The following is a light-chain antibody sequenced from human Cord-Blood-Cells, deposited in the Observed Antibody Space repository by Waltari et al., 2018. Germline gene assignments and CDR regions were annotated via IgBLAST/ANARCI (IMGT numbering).Light chain of an antibody. V-gene: IGLV3-25*02. J-gene: IGLJ3*02. CDR3: QSADSSGTYWV. CDR2: KDS. CDR1: ALPKHY. Sequence: SYELTQPPSVSVSPGQTARITCSGDALPKHYAYWYQQKPGQAPVLVIYKDSERPSGIPERFSGSSSGKTVTLTISGVQAEDEADYYCQSADSSGTYWVFGGGTKLTVL.